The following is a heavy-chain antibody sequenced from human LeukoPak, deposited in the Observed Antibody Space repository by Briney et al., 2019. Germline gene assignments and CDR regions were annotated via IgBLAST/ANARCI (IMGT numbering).Heavy chain of an antibody. Sequence: GGSLRLSCAASGFTVSNNYMNWVRQAPGKGLEWVSVIYTGGSTYYADSVKGRFTISRDNSKNTLFLQMDSLRAEDTAVYHCARDRRTYYYDSTSGMDVWSQGTTVTVSS. V-gene: IGHV3-53*01. CDR1: GFTVSNNY. D-gene: IGHD3-22*01. J-gene: IGHJ6*02. CDR3: ARDRRTYYYDSTSGMDV. CDR2: IYTGGST.